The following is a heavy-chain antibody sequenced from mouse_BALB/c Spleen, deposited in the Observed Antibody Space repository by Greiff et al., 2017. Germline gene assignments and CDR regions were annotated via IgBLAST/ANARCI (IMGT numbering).Heavy chain of an antibody. CDR1: GFSLTSYG. J-gene: IGHJ1*01. CDR3: ARGFYGSSYRDYWYFDV. V-gene: IGHV2-9*02. CDR2: IWAGGST. D-gene: IGHD1-1*01. Sequence: VKLMESGPGLVAPSQSLSITCTVSGFSLTSYGVHWVRQPPGKGLEWLGVIWAGGSTNYNSALMSRLSISKDNSKSQVFLKMNSLQTDDTAMYYCARGFYGSSYRDYWYFDVWGAGTTVTVSS.